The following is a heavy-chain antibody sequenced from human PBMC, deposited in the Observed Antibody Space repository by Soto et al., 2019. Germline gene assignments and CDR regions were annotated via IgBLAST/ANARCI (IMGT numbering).Heavy chain of an antibody. D-gene: IGHD2-8*01. CDR3: ARDGYCTNGLFYTADY. Sequence: AQEKVYRKASSSTIPRPGLCRVRQAPGQGLEWMGWISAYNGNTNYAQKLQGRVTMTTDTSSSTAYMELRSLRSDDTAVYYCARDGYCTNGLFYTADYWGQG. CDR1: SSTIPRPG. CDR2: ISAYNGNT. V-gene: IGHV1-18*01. J-gene: IGHJ4*02.